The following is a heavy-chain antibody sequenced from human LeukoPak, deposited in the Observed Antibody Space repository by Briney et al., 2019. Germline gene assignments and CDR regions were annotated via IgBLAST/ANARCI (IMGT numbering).Heavy chain of an antibody. Sequence: GGSLRLSCAASGFTFSSYSMNWVRQAPGKGLEWVSSISSSSSYIYYADSVKGRFTIPRDNAKNSLYLQMNSLRAEDTAVYYCANEGDYDSSGYYYLPFDYWGQGTLVTVSS. D-gene: IGHD3-22*01. J-gene: IGHJ4*02. CDR2: ISSSSSYI. CDR1: GFTFSSYS. V-gene: IGHV3-21*04. CDR3: ANEGDYDSSGYYYLPFDY.